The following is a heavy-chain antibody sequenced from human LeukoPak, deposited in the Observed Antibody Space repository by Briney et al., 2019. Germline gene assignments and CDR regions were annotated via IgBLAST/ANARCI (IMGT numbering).Heavy chain of an antibody. CDR1: GFTFSSYA. CDR2: ISGSGGST. V-gene: IGHV3-23*01. J-gene: IGHJ4*02. CDR3: AKDGRGNSYFDY. Sequence: GGSLRLSCAASGFTFSSYAMSWVRQAPGKGLEWVSAISGSGGSTYYADSVKGRFTISRDNSKNTLCLQMNSLRAEDTAVYYCAKDGRGNSYFDYWGQGTLVTVSS. D-gene: IGHD4-23*01.